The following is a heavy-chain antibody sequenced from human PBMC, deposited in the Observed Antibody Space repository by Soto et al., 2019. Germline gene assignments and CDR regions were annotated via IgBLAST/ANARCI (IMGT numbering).Heavy chain of an antibody. CDR2: ISYDGSNK. CDR1: GFTFSSYA. J-gene: IGHJ6*02. D-gene: IGHD5-18*01. CDR3: ARGPSTRDTAMAYGMDV. V-gene: IGHV3-30-3*01. Sequence: QVQLVESGGGVVQPGRSLRLSCAASGFTFSSYAMHWVRQAPGKGLEWVAVISYDGSNKYYADSVKGRFTISRDNSKNTVYLQMNSLRAEDTAVYYCARGPSTRDTAMAYGMDVWGQGTTVTVSS.